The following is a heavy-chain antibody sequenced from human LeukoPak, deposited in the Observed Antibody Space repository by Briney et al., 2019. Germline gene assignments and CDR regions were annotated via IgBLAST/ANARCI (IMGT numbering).Heavy chain of an antibody. CDR3: AKDGIRYYYDSSGYYGDY. CDR2: ISYEGSNE. CDR1: GFSFSSYG. J-gene: IGHJ4*02. D-gene: IGHD3-22*01. V-gene: IGHV3-30*18. Sequence: PGGSLRLSCAASGFSFSSYGMHWVRQAPGKGLEWVAVISYEGSNEYYADSVKGRLTISRDNSKNTLYLQMTSLRAEDTAVYYCAKDGIRYYYDSSGYYGDYWGQGTLVTVSS.